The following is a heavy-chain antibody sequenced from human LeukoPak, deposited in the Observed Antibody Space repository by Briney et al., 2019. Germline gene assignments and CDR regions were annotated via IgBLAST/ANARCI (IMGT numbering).Heavy chain of an antibody. Sequence: ASVTVSCKASGYTFTSYGISWVRQAPGQGLEWMGWISAYNGNTNYAQKLQGRVTMTTDTSTNTAYMELRSLRSDDTAVYYCVLGGIYSGSNNWFDPWGQGTLVTVSS. D-gene: IGHD1-26*01. CDR1: GYTFTSYG. J-gene: IGHJ5*02. CDR3: VLGGIYSGSNNWFDP. CDR2: ISAYNGNT. V-gene: IGHV1-18*01.